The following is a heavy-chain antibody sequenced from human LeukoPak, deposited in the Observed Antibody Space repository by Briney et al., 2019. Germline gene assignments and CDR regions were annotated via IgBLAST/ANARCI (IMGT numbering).Heavy chain of an antibody. V-gene: IGHV1-46*01. D-gene: IGHD2-2*01. J-gene: IGHJ6*03. CDR1: GYTFTSYY. Sequence: ASVKVSCKASGYTFTSYYMHWVRQAPGQGLEWMGIINPSGGSTSYAQKFQGRVTMTRDMSTSTVYMELSSLRSEDTAVYYCARANRAACSSTSCSHYYYYYYYMDVWGKGTTVTVSS. CDR2: INPSGGST. CDR3: ARANRAACSSTSCSHYYYYYYYMDV.